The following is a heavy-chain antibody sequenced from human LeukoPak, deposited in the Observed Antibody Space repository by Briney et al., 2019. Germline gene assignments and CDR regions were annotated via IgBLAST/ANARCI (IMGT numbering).Heavy chain of an antibody. D-gene: IGHD4-17*01. Sequence: SETLSLTCSVSGRSISGYYWSWIRQPPGKGLEWIGFIYYSGSTNYTPSLKSRVTISVDTSKNQFSLKLSSVSAADTAVYYCAGYATTVTTNDYWGQGTLVTVSS. CDR3: AGYATTVTTNDY. CDR2: IYYSGST. V-gene: IGHV4-59*08. J-gene: IGHJ4*02. CDR1: GRSISGYY.